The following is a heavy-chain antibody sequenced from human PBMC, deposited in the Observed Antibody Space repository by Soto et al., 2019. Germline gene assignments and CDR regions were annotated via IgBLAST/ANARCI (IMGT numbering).Heavy chain of an antibody. CDR3: YVVVVAATPRRSSPYFDY. J-gene: IGHJ4*01. D-gene: IGHD2-15*01. Sequence: PSETLSLTCTVSGGSISSYYWSWIRQPPGKGLEWIGYIYYSGSTYYNPSLKSRVTISVDTSKNLFSLKLSSVTAADTAVYYCYVVVVAATPRRSSPYFDYWGQGTLVTVSS. V-gene: IGHV4-59*08. CDR1: GGSISSYY. CDR2: IYYSGST.